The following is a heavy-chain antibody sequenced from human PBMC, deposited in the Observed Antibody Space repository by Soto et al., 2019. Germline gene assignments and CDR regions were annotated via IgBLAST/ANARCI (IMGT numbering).Heavy chain of an antibody. Sequence: QVQLVESGGGVVQPGRSLRLSCVASGFTFRSYDMHSVRQAPGKGLEWVAVTSSDEKKRYYTDSVKGRFTISRDNSKNTLYLQVNSLTAEDTAVYYCARAMDTAKASKDNWFDPWGQATLVTVSS. V-gene: IGHV3-30*03. D-gene: IGHD5-18*01. CDR2: TSSDEKKR. CDR1: GFTFRSYD. J-gene: IGHJ5*02. CDR3: ARAMDTAKASKDNWFDP.